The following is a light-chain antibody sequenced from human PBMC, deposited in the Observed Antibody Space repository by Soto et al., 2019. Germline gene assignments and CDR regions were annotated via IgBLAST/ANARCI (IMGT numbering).Light chain of an antibody. J-gene: IGKJ4*01. CDR1: QSVSSSY. CDR3: QQYGSSPPD. V-gene: IGKV3-20*01. CDR2: GAS. Sequence: ASQSVSSSYLAWYQQKPGQAPRLLIYGASSRATGIPDRFSGSGSGTDFTLTISRLEPEDFAVYYCQQYGSSPPDFGGGTKVDIK.